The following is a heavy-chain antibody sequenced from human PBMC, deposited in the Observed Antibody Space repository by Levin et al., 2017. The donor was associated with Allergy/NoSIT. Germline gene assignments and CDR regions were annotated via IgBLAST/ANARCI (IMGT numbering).Heavy chain of an antibody. V-gene: IGHV3-53*01. D-gene: IGHD3-16*01. J-gene: IGHJ4*02. CDR2: IYSGGGT. Sequence: QPGESLKISCAVSGFSVSSNYMNWVRQAPGKGLEWVSVIYSGGGTYYTDSVKGRFTISRDNSKDTLYLQMNSLRAEDTAVYYCARDDGAGGPFDYWGQGTLVTVSS. CDR1: GFSVSSNY. CDR3: ARDDGAGGPFDY.